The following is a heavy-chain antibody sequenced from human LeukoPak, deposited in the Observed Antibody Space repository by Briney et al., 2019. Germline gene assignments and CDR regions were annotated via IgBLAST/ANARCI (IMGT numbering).Heavy chain of an antibody. CDR1: GFTFTNYW. CDR2: IHKAGSES. Sequence: PGGSLRLSCAASGFTFTNYWMTWVRQVPGKGLEWVANIHKAGSESYYVDSVKGRFAISRDNAKNSLYLQLSSLRVEDTAVYYCARVGAWVLQRVFEYWGQGILVTVSS. J-gene: IGHJ4*02. V-gene: IGHV3-7*01. CDR3: ARVGAWVLQRVFEY. D-gene: IGHD1-26*01.